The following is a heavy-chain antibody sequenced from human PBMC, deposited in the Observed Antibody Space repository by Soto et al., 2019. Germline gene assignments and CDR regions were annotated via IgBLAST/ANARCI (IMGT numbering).Heavy chain of an antibody. J-gene: IGHJ1*01. CDR2: ISYDGNNK. Sequence: QVQLVESGGGVVQPGRSLRLSCAASGFMFSDYALHWVRQAPGKGLEWVAVISYDGNNKYYGDSVKGRFTISRDSSKNTVYLHMNSLRAEDTGVYYCARDGTVYNGIGDFRHWGQGTLVTVSS. D-gene: IGHD1-1*01. CDR1: GFMFSDYA. CDR3: ARDGTVYNGIGDFRH. V-gene: IGHV3-30-3*01.